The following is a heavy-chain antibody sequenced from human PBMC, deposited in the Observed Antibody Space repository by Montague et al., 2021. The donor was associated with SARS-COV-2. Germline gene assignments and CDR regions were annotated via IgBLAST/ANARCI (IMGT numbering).Heavy chain of an antibody. J-gene: IGHJ6*03. CDR3: ARLGDGVVPSPILGVGPYYSYYYVDV. CDR1: GGSFSTYS. Sequence: SETLSLTCAVHGGSFSTYSWNWIRQPPGKGLEWIGEIHHGGSTNYNPSLKSRVTISADTSKNQFSLELTSVAAADMAVYYCARLGDGVVPSPILGVGPYYSYYYVDVWGKGTTVTVSS. V-gene: IGHV4-34*01. CDR2: IHHGGST. D-gene: IGHD3-10*01.